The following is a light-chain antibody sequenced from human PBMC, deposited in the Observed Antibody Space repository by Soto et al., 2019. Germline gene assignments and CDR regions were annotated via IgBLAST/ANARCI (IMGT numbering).Light chain of an antibody. CDR2: MTS. Sequence: DIVLTQSPLSLPVSPGEPASISCRSSQRLLNRNGYNYLDWFVQKPGQSPQLLIYMTSNRSPGVPDRFSGCGSGTDFTLKISRVEAEDVGVYYCMQPLHTPWTFGQGTKVEIQ. CDR1: QRLLNRNGYNY. V-gene: IGKV2-28*01. J-gene: IGKJ1*01. CDR3: MQPLHTPWT.